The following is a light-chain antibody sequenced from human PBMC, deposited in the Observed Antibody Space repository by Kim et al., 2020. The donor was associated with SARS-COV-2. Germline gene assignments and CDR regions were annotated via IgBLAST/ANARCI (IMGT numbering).Light chain of an antibody. CDR1: SSDVGAYNY. J-gene: IGLJ2*01. V-gene: IGLV2-14*03. Sequence: QSALTQPASVSGSPGQSITISCTGTSSDVGAYNYVSWYQHHPGKAPKLMIYDVTKRPSGVSNRFSGSKSGNTASLTISGLQTEDEADYYCTSYTTISTYIFGGGTKVTVL. CDR2: DVT. CDR3: TSYTTISTYI.